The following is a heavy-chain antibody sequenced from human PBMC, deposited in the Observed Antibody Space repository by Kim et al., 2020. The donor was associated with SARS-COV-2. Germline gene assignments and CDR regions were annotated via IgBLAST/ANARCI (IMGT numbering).Heavy chain of an antibody. CDR2: IYYTGKT. J-gene: IGHJ4*02. V-gene: IGHV4-61*08. CDR3: ARNIMSHGDSRKGGFDY. CDR1: GDSVSNSAYY. Sequence: SETLSLTCTVSGDSVSNSAYYWSWVRQTPGKELEWIAYIYYTGKTNDNPSLRSRVTISMDTSRNQFSLNLSSVSAADTAIYYCARNIMSHGDSRKGGFDYWGQGTLVSVSS. D-gene: IGHD4-17*01.